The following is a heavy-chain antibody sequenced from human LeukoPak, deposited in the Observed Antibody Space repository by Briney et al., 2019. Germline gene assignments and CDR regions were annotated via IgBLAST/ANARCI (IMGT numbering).Heavy chain of an antibody. V-gene: IGHV1-2*02. CDR3: ARGEYYYDSSGYSPF. CDR2: INPNSGDT. D-gene: IGHD3-22*01. J-gene: IGHJ4*02. CDR1: GYTFTGHY. Sequence: ASVKVSCKASGYTFTGHYMHWVRQAPGQGLEWMGWINPNSGDTNFAQKFQGRVTMTRDTSISTVYMELSRLRSDDTAVYYCARGEYYYDSSGYSPFWGQGTLVTVSS.